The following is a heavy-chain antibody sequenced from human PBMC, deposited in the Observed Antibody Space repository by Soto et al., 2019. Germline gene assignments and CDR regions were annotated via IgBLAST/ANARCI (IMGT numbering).Heavy chain of an antibody. Sequence: QVQLVQSGAEVKKPGASVKVSCKASGYTFTSYGISWVRQAPGQGLEWMGWISAYNGNTNYAQKLQGRVTMNTDTSARTAYMEIRSVRSVDTAVYYWARGRGYSYYSSGYVDAFDIWGQGTMITVS. CDR3: ARGRGYSYYSSGYVDAFDI. CDR1: GYTFTSYG. V-gene: IGHV1-18*01. J-gene: IGHJ3*02. CDR2: ISAYNGNT. D-gene: IGHD3-22*01.